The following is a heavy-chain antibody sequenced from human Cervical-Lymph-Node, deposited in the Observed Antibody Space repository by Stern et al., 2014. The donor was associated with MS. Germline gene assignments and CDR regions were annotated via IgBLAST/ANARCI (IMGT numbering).Heavy chain of an antibody. CDR2: IYYSGST. V-gene: IGHV4-39*01. Sequence: QVQLQESGPGLVKPSETLSLTCSVSGDSISSSSYYGGWIRQSPGKGLEWIASIYYSGSTFYNPSLKSRVTISVDTSKNQFSLRLISVTAADTAVYYCARQECTSSSCYDFDYWGQGILVTVSS. J-gene: IGHJ4*02. CDR1: GDSISSSSYY. D-gene: IGHD2-15*01. CDR3: ARQECTSSSCYDFDY.